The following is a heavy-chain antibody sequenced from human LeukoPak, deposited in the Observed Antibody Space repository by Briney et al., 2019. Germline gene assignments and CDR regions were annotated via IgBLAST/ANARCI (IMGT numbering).Heavy chain of an antibody. CDR2: INSDGSTT. D-gene: IGHD4-23*01. Sequence: PGGSLRLSCAASGFTFSSYSMNWVRQAPGQGLVWVSRINSDGSTTTYADSVKGRFTISRDNAKNTLYLQMNSLRAEDTAVYYCARDDYGGRGEFDYWGQGTLVTVSS. V-gene: IGHV3-74*01. CDR1: GFTFSSYS. J-gene: IGHJ4*02. CDR3: ARDDYGGRGEFDY.